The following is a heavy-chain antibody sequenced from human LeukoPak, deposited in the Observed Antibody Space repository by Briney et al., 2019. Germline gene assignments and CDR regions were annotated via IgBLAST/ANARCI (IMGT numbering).Heavy chain of an antibody. J-gene: IGHJ4*02. Sequence: PGGSLRLSCAASGFTFSSYWMHWVRQAPGKGLVWVSRIKSDGSSTTYADSVRGRFTISRDNAKNTLYVQMNSLRAEDTAVYYCARGGIRFIDYWGQGTLVTVSS. CDR2: IKSDGSST. D-gene: IGHD3-16*01. CDR1: GFTFSSYW. CDR3: ARGGIRFIDY. V-gene: IGHV3-74*01.